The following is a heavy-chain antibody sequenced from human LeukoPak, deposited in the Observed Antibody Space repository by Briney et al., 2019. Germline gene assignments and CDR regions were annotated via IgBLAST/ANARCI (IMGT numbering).Heavy chain of an antibody. CDR3: ASPSYQTGTYYYFDY. CDR1: GYTFTDYY. Sequence: ASVKVSCKASGYTFTDYYIHWVRQAPGQGVEWMGWINPNSGGTNYAQKFQDRVTMTRDTSISTAYMELTTLRSDDTAVYYCASPSYQTGTYYYFDYWGEGTLVTVSS. D-gene: IGHD1-26*01. V-gene: IGHV1-2*02. CDR2: INPNSGGT. J-gene: IGHJ4*02.